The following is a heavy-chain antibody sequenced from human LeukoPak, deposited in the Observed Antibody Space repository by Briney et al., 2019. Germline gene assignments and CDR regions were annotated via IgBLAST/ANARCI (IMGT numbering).Heavy chain of an antibody. J-gene: IGHJ4*02. CDR1: GFTVSSNY. CDR3: AREGYYGSGSPPSLYFDY. V-gene: IGHV3-53*05. Sequence: PGGSLRLSCAASGFTVSSNYMSWVRQAPGKGLEWVSVIYSGGSAYYADSVKGRFTISRDNSRSTLYLQMNSLRPEDTAIYYCAREGYYGSGSPPSLYFDYWGRGTLVTVSS. D-gene: IGHD3-10*01. CDR2: IYSGGSA.